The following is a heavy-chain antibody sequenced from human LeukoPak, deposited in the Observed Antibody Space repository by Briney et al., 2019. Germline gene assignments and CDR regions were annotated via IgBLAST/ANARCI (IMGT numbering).Heavy chain of an antibody. CDR1: GYSISSGYY. CDR2: IYYSGST. V-gene: IGHV4-61*01. CDR3: ARAKVGYSGYPDY. D-gene: IGHD5-12*01. J-gene: IGHJ4*02. Sequence: SETLSLTCTVSGYSISSGYYWSWIRQPPGKGLEWIGYIYYSGSTNYNPSLKSRVTISVDTSKNQFSLKLSSVTAADTAVYYCARAKVGYSGYPDYWGQGTLVTVSS.